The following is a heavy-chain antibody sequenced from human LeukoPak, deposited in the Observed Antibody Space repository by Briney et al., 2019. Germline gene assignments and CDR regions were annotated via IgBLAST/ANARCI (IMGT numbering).Heavy chain of an antibody. CDR1: GGSITQTNY. V-gene: IGHV4-4*02. CDR2: VNLQGGT. CDR3: ARVQLERHYYYYGRDV. J-gene: IGHJ6*02. Sequence: SETLSLTCDVSGGSITQTNYWTWVRQPPGKGLEWIGEVNLQGGTNYNPSLLRRVAISVDTSANHVSLQMTSVTAADTAVYYCARVQLERHYYYYGRDVWGQGTTVTVSS. D-gene: IGHD1-1*01.